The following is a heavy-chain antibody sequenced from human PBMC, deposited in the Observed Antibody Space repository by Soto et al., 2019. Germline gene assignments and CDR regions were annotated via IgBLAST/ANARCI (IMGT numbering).Heavy chain of an antibody. D-gene: IGHD3-3*01. CDR3: ATGVIWIGYFTVDS. Sequence: SGKCSCKASGGSFGNSAINWVRQTPGQGLEWLGGFIPVYRTLNYAQKFQGRVTITADESTGTAYMTLNSLASNDTAVYYCATGVIWIGYFTVDSWGQGTRVTVSS. V-gene: IGHV1-69*01. J-gene: IGHJ4*02. CDR2: FIPVYRTL. CDR1: GGSFGNSA.